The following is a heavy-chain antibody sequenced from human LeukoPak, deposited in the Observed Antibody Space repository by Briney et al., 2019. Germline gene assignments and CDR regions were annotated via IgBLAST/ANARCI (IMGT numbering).Heavy chain of an antibody. V-gene: IGHV3-33*01. CDR3: ATITHYDSSGYYSRYFRH. CDR2: IWYDGSNK. Sequence: PGGSLRLSCAASGFTFSNYGMHWVRQAPGKGLEWVAVIWYDGSNKYYADSVKGRFTISRDNSKNTLYLQMNSLRAEDTAVYYCATITHYDSSGYYSRYFRHWGQGTLVTVSS. CDR1: GFTFSNYG. J-gene: IGHJ1*01. D-gene: IGHD3-22*01.